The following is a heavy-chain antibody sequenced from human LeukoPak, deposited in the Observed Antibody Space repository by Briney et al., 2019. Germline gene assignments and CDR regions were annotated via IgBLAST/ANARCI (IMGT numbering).Heavy chain of an antibody. V-gene: IGHV1-24*01. CDR2: FDPEDGET. CDR1: GYSLTELS. Sequence: ASVKVSCKVSGYSLTELSMHWVRQAPGKGLEWMGGFDPEDGETIYAQKFQGRVTMTEDTSTDTAYMELSSLRSEDTAVYYCATEALWFGELLLDYWGQGTLVTVSS. D-gene: IGHD3-10*01. J-gene: IGHJ4*02. CDR3: ATEALWFGELLLDY.